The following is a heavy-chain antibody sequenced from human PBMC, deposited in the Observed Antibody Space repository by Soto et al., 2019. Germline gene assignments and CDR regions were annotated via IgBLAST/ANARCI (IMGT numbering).Heavy chain of an antibody. CDR1: GGSISSGDYY. CDR3: ARTSTRTGYYYYGMDV. D-gene: IGHD2-2*01. V-gene: IGHV4-30-4*01. Sequence: QVQLQESGPGLVKPSQTLSLTCTVSGGSISSGDYYWSWIRQPPGKGLEWIGYVDYSGSTYYHPSLTSRVTISVDTCKNQFSLKLSSVTAADTAVYYCARTSTRTGYYYYGMDVWGQGTTVTVSS. J-gene: IGHJ6*02. CDR2: VDYSGST.